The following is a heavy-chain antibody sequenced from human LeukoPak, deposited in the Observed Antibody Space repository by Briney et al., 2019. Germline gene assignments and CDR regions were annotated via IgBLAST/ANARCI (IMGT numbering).Heavy chain of an antibody. CDR2: INPSGGST. CDR1: GYTFTSYY. Sequence: GASVKVSCKASGYTFTSYYMHWVRQAPGQGLEWMGIINPSGGSTSYAQKFQGRVTMTRDTSTSTVYMELSSLRSEDTAVYYCARETSIAARPTHRGYFDYWGQGTLVTVSS. CDR3: ARETSIAARPTHRGYFDY. D-gene: IGHD6-6*01. J-gene: IGHJ4*02. V-gene: IGHV1-46*01.